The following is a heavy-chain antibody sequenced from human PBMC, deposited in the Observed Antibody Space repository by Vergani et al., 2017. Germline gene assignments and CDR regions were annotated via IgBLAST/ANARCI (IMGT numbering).Heavy chain of an antibody. V-gene: IGHV4-59*10. D-gene: IGHD2-21*01. CDR3: ARDSRYYYYYYRDV. CDR2: IYTSGST. CDR1: GGSFSGYY. J-gene: IGHJ6*03. Sequence: QVQLQQWGAGLLKPSETLSLTCAVYGGSFSGYYWSWIRQPAGKGLEWIGRIYTSGSTNYNPSLKSRVTMSVDTSKNQFSLKLSSVTAADTAVYYCARDSRYYYYYYRDVWGKGTTVTVSS.